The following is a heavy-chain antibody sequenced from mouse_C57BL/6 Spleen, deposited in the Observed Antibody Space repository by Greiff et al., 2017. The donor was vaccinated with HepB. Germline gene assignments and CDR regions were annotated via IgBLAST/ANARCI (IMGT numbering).Heavy chain of an antibody. J-gene: IGHJ4*01. CDR2: IHPSDSDT. D-gene: IGHD3-2*02. CDR1: GYTFTSYW. V-gene: IGHV1-74*01. CDR3: AITDQAQDAMDY. Sequence: QVQLQQPGAELVKPAASVKVSCKASGYTFTSYWMHWVKQRPGQGLEWIGRIHPSDSDTNYNQKFKGKARLTVDKSSNTYYMQLSSLTSEDSAVYYCAITDQAQDAMDYWGQGTSVTVSS.